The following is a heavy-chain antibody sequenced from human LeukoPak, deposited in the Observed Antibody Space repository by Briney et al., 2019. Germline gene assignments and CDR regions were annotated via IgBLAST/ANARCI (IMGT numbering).Heavy chain of an antibody. CDR1: GGSISSSSYY. V-gene: IGHV4-39*01. J-gene: IGHJ4*02. D-gene: IGHD6-13*01. Sequence: SETLSLTCTVSGGSISSSSYYWGWIRQPPGKGLEWIGSIYYSGSTYYNPSLKSRVTISVDTSKNQFSLKLSSVTAADTAVYYCARRVYGSPDDYWGQGTLVTVSS. CDR3: ARRVYGSPDDY. CDR2: IYYSGST.